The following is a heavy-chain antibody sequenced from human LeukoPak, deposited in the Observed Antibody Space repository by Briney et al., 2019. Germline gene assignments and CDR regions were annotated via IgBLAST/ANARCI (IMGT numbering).Heavy chain of an antibody. V-gene: IGHV4-34*01. CDR2: INHSGDT. J-gene: IGHJ5*02. Sequence: SETLSLTCNVPGGSFTNYYWSWIRQTPEKGLEWIGPINHSGDTSYNPSLRSRVTLSVDRSKNQFSLKVTSVTAADTGVYYCARGPGTVGLSPWGQGTLVTASS. D-gene: IGHD1/OR15-1a*01. CDR3: ARGPGTVGLSP. CDR1: GGSFTNYY.